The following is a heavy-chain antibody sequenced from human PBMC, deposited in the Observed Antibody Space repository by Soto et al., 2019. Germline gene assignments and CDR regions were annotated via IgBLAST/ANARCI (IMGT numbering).Heavy chain of an antibody. CDR3: ATDQGIATAGGYYYGMDV. V-gene: IGHV1-18*01. J-gene: IGHJ6*02. Sequence: SVKVSCKASGYTFTSYGISWVRQAPGQGLEWMGWISAYNGNTNYAQKLQGRVTMTTDTSTSTAYMELRSLRSDDTAVYYCATDQGIATAGGYYYGMDVWGQGTTVTVSS. CDR2: ISAYNGNT. CDR1: GYTFTSYG. D-gene: IGHD6-13*01.